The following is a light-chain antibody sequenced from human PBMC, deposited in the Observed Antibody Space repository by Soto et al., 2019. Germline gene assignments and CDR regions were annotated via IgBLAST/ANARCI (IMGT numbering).Light chain of an antibody. CDR2: DAS. CDR1: QNINNY. J-gene: IGKJ5*01. V-gene: IGKV1-33*01. CDR3: QQANSFPLT. Sequence: DIQMTQSPSSLSASVGGRVTITCQASQNINNYLNWYQQKPGRAPKLLIYDASNLEAGVPSRFRGSGSGTDFTLTISSLQPEDFATYYCQQANSFPLTFGQGTRLEIK.